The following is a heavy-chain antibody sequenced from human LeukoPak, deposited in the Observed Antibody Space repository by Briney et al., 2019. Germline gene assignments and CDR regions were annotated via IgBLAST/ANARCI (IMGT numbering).Heavy chain of an antibody. CDR2: KYHSGST. V-gene: IGHV4-38-2*02. D-gene: IGHD3-10*01. J-gene: IGHJ4*02. CDR1: DYSISSGYY. CDR3: AREGSRGSRNFFDY. Sequence: SETVSLTCTVSDYSISSGYYWGWIRQPPGEGLEWIGSKYHSGSTYYNPSLKSRVTISVDTSKNQFSLKLSSVTAADTAVYYCAREGSRGSRNFFDYWGQGTLVTVSS.